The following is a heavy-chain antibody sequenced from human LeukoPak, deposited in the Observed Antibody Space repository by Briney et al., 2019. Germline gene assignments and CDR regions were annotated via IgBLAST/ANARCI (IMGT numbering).Heavy chain of an antibody. V-gene: IGHV3-66*01. CDR2: IYSGGTT. D-gene: IGHD6-19*01. Sequence: GGSLRLSCAASGFTVTNKYMTWVRQAPGKGLGWVSVIYSGGTTYYADSVKGRFTISRDNSKNTIYLQMNSLRAEDTAMYYCARDKVDQFGAVVHYFDYWGQGTLVTVSS. J-gene: IGHJ4*02. CDR1: GFTVTNKY. CDR3: ARDKVDQFGAVVHYFDY.